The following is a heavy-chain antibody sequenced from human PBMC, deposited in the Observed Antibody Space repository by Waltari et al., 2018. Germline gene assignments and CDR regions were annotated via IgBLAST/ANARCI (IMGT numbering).Heavy chain of an antibody. CDR3: ARAFYSGSYPFDY. J-gene: IGHJ4*02. Sequence: QVQLQESGPGLVKPSETLSLTCAVSGYSISSGYYWGWIRQPPGKGLEWIGSIYHSGSTYYNPSLKCRVTISVDTSKNQFSLKLSSVTAADTAVYYCARAFYSGSYPFDYWGQGTLVTVSS. V-gene: IGHV4-38-2*01. CDR1: GYSISSGYY. D-gene: IGHD1-26*01. CDR2: IYHSGST.